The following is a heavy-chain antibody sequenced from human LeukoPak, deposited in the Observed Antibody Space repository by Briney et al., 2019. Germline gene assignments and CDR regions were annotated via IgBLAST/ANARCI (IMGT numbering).Heavy chain of an antibody. V-gene: IGHV1-24*01. CDR1: GYTLTELS. CDR3: ATDPRGLYYFDY. J-gene: IGHJ4*02. D-gene: IGHD3-10*01. Sequence: ASVKVSCKVSGYTLTELSMHWVRQAPGKGLEWMGGFDPEDGEAIYAQKFQGRVTMTEDTSTDTAYMELSSLRSEDTAVYYCATDPRGLYYFDYWGQGTLVTVSS. CDR2: FDPEDGEA.